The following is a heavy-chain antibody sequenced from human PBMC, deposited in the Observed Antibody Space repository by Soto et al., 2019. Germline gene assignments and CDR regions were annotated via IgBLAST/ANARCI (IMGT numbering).Heavy chain of an antibody. V-gene: IGHV3-11*01. CDR1: GFSFSNYY. CDR2: ISSSGTIT. J-gene: IGHJ4*03. Sequence: QVQLVDSGGGLVKPGGSLRLYCAASGFSFSNYYFTYIRQAPGKGLEWIAYISSSGTITHYADSVQGRFSISRDNAKYTLSLQLNDLRVDETAVYYFARSFLGVGAPFDLWGQG. CDR3: ARSFLGVGAPFDL. D-gene: IGHD2-15*01.